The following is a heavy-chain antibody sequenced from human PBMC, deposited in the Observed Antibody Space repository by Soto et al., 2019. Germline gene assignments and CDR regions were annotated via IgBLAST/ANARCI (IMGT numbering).Heavy chain of an antibody. CDR3: ARDSDEGHFDY. CDR2: ISYDGSNK. CDR1: GFTFSSYA. J-gene: IGHJ4*02. Sequence: QVQLVESGGGVVQPGRSLRLSCAASGFTFSSYAMHWVRQAPGKGLEWVAVISYDGSNKYYADSVKGRFTISRDNSKNTLYLQMNSLRAEDTAVNYCARDSDEGHFDYWGQGTLVTVSS. V-gene: IGHV3-30-3*01.